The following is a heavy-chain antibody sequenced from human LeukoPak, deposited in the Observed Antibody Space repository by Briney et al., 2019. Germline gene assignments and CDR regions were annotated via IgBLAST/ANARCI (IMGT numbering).Heavy chain of an antibody. Sequence: GGSLRLSCAASGFTFSSYGMHWVRQAPGKGLEWVAVISYDGSNKYYADSVKGRFTISRDNSKNTLYLQMSSLRAEDTAVYYCAKSGWEYQLLCEFDYWGQGTLVTVSS. CDR3: AKSGWEYQLLCEFDY. D-gene: IGHD2-2*01. CDR2: ISYDGSNK. CDR1: GFTFSSYG. V-gene: IGHV3-30*18. J-gene: IGHJ4*02.